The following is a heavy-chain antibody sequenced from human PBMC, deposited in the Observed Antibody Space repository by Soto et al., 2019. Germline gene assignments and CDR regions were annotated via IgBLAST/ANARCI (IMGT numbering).Heavy chain of an antibody. CDR3: TTDQRFWEWPRFDP. V-gene: IGHV1-24*01. Sequence: ASVKVSCKVSVYTLTESSMHWVRQAPGKELEWMGGFDPEDGETIYAQKFQGRVTMTEDTSTDTAYMELSSLSSKDTAVYYGTTDQRFWEWPRFDPWGQGTLVTVS. J-gene: IGHJ5*02. D-gene: IGHD3-3*01. CDR2: FDPEDGET. CDR1: VYTLTESS.